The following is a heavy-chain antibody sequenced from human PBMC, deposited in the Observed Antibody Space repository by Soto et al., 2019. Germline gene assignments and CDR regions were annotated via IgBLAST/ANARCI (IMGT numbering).Heavy chain of an antibody. V-gene: IGHV5-51*01. CDR3: ARQGQPCSGSGYYYGMDV. Sequence: GESLKISCKASGYSFNSYWIGWVRQMPGKGLEWMGSIYPGDSDTRYSPSFQGQVIISADQSISTAYLQWTSLKASDTAIYYCARQGQPCSGSGYYYGMDVWGQGTTVTVSS. CDR1: GYSFNSYW. J-gene: IGHJ6*02. D-gene: IGHD6-25*01. CDR2: IYPGDSDT.